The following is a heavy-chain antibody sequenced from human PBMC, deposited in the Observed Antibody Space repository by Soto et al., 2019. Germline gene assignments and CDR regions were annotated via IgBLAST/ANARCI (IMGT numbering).Heavy chain of an antibody. CDR2: ISYSGST. CDR3: ARGDAINWFDS. Sequence: AGTLALAFTVSGCSFSRASFDWNWLRQPPGKGLEWIGYISYSGSTNYHPSLRSRVTISVDTSKNQFSLRLTSATAADTAVYYCARGDAINWFDSWGQGTRVTVS. CDR1: GCSFSRASFD. V-gene: IGHV4-61*01. J-gene: IGHJ5*01. D-gene: IGHD2-2*01.